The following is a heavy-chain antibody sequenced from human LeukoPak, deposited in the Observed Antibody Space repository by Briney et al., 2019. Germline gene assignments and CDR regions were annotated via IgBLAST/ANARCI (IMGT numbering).Heavy chain of an antibody. Sequence: PGGSPRLSCAASGFTFSSYSMNWVRQAPGKGLEWVSSISSSSSYIYYADSVKGRFTISRDNAKNSLYLQMNSLRAEDTAVYYCARDGLYSSGWYEGDASDIWGQGTMVTVSS. CDR2: ISSSSSYI. J-gene: IGHJ3*02. D-gene: IGHD6-19*01. CDR3: ARDGLYSSGWYEGDASDI. V-gene: IGHV3-21*01. CDR1: GFTFSSYS.